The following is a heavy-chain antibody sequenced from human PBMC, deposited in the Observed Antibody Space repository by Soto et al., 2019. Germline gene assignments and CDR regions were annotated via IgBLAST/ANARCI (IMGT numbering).Heavy chain of an antibody. CDR2: IYYSGIT. CDR3: ARGGVGAISG. D-gene: IGHD1-26*01. CDR1: GGSIISGEYY. J-gene: IGHJ4*02. V-gene: IGHV4-30-4*01. Sequence: ASETLSLTCTVSGGSIISGEYYWSWIRQAPGKGLEWIGLIYYSGITDYNPSLKSRVAISIDTSKNQFSLSLTSVTAADTAVYYCARGGVGAISGWGQGTLVTVSS.